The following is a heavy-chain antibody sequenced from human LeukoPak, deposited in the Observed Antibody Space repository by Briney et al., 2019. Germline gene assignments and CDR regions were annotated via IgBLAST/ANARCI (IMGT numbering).Heavy chain of an antibody. Sequence: LTGGSLRLSCAASGFTFSSFAMCWVRQAPGKGLEWVSGINWNGGSTGYADSVKGRFTISRDNAKNSLYLQMNSLRAEDTALYYCARDLIAAAGVAYWGQGTLVTVSS. J-gene: IGHJ4*02. CDR2: INWNGGST. D-gene: IGHD6-13*01. CDR3: ARDLIAAAGVAY. CDR1: GFTFSSFA. V-gene: IGHV3-20*04.